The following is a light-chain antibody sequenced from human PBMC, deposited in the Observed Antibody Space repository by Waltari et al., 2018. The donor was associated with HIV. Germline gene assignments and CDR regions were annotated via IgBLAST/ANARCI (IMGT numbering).Light chain of an antibody. CDR3: SSYSATNTVV. J-gene: IGLJ2*01. V-gene: IGLV2-18*02. Sequence: QSALTQPPSVSGSPGQSVTISCAGTNSALGGYDRVSWYQQPSGTAPKLLIYEVTNRPSGVPGRFSASKSGTTASLTISGLQAGDEGDYYCSSYSATNTVVFGGGTKLTVL. CDR1: NSALGGYDR. CDR2: EVT.